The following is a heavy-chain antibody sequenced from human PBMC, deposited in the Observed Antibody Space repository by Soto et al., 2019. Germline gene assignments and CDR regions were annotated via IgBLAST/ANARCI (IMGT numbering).Heavy chain of an antibody. V-gene: IGHV1-69*13. CDR1: GGTFSSYA. Sequence: SVKVSCKASGGTFSSYAISCVRQAPGQGLEWMGGIIPIFGTANYAQKFQGRVTITADESTSTAYMELSSLRSEDTAVYYCAKWSGYCYYGMDVWGQGTTVTVSS. J-gene: IGHJ6*02. CDR2: IIPIFGTA. D-gene: IGHD2-8*01. CDR3: AKWSGYCYYGMDV.